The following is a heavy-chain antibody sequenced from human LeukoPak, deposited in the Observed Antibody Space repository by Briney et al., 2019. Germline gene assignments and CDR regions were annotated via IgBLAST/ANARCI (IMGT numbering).Heavy chain of an antibody. CDR3: ARLVGSGWSADY. D-gene: IGHD6-19*01. CDR1: GFTFSDYY. V-gene: IGHV3-11*06. CDR2: ITSSSSHT. J-gene: IGHJ4*02. Sequence: GGSLRLSCAASGFTFSDYYMTWIRQTAGKGLEWVSYITSSSSHTNYADSVKGRFTISRDNAKKSLYLQMNSLRVEDTAVYCCARLVGSGWSADYWGQGTLVTVSS.